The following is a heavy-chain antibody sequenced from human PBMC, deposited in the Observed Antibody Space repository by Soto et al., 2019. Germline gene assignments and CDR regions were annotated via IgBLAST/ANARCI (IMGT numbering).Heavy chain of an antibody. CDR3: VIVGRTS. CDR2: SKNKANGYTM. Sequence: EVQVVESGGGLVQPGGSLRLSCAVSGLTFSDYYFDWVRQSPGKGLEWVGRSKNKANGYTMEYAASVKGRFTISRDDSKNSVFLQMSSLRTEDTAVYYCVIVGRTSWDHGTTVTVPS. CDR1: GLTFSDYY. D-gene: IGHD3-3*01. V-gene: IGHV3-72*01. J-gene: IGHJ3*01.